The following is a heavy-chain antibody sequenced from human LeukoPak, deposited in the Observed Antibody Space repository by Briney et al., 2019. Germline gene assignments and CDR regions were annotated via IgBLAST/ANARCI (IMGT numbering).Heavy chain of an antibody. CDR3: AREPYGGTPYYFDY. Sequence: GGSLRLSCAASGFTVSGNYMSWVRQAPGKGLEWVSIIYSDGSAYYADSVKGRFTITRDNSKNTLYLQMNRLRAEDTAVYYCAREPYGGTPYYFDYWGQGTLVTVSS. D-gene: IGHD4-23*01. J-gene: IGHJ4*02. V-gene: IGHV3-53*01. CDR1: GFTVSGNY. CDR2: IYSDGSA.